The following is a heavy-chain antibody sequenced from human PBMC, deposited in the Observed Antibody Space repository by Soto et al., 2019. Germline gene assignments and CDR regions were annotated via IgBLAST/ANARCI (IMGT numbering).Heavy chain of an antibody. CDR2: IYYSGGT. D-gene: IGHD3-22*01. V-gene: IGHV4-31*11. J-gene: IGHJ3*02. CDR1: GGSISSGGYS. CDR3: ATHREYYYDSSGYYLTAFDI. Sequence: PSETLSLTCAVSGGSISSGGYSWSWIRQHPGKGLEWIGYIYYSGGTYYNPSLKSRVTISVDTSKNQFSLKLSSVTAADTAVYYCATHREYYYDSSGYYLTAFDIWGQGTMVTVSS.